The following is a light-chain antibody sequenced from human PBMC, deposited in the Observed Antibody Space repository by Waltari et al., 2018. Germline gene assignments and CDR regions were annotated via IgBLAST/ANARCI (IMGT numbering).Light chain of an antibody. CDR3: ASWDDSLNGRWE. Sequence: QSVLPQPPSASGTPGQRVTISCSGRSSNNGINVVNWYQQVPGTTPKLLIYRNEQRPSGVPDRFSGSKSGTSASLAISGLRPEDEAEYYCASWDDSLNGRWEFGGGTKVTVL. CDR1: SSNNGINV. CDR2: RNE. V-gene: IGLV1-44*01. J-gene: IGLJ3*02.